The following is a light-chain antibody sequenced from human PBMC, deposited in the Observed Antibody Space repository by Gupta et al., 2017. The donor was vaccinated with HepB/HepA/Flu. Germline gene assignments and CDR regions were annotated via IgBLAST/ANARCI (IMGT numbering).Light chain of an antibody. CDR1: QSVNSN. CDR3: EQYNNWPLT. J-gene: IGKJ2*01. CDR2: GTS. V-gene: IGKV3-15*01. Sequence: EIVMTQSPATLSVSPGERATLSCRASQSVNSNYLAWYQQKPGQAPRLLIYGTSIRFTGVPARFSGSGSGTEFTLTISSLQSEDFAVYYCEQYNNWPLTFGQGTKLEIK.